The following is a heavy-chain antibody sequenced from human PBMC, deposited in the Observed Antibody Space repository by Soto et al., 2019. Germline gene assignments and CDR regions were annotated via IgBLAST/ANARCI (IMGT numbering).Heavy chain of an antibody. CDR1: GGSFSGYY. Sequence: SETLSLTCAVYGGSFSGYYWSWIRQPPGKGLEWIGEINHSGSTNYNPSLKSRVTISVDTSKNQFSLKLSSVTAADTAVYYCALTPRDSGGFDYWGQGTLVTVSS. CDR3: ALTPRDSGGFDY. J-gene: IGHJ4*02. CDR2: INHSGST. V-gene: IGHV4-34*01. D-gene: IGHD1-26*01.